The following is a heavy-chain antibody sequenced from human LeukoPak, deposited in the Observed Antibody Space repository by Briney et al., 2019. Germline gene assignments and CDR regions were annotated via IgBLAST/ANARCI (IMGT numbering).Heavy chain of an antibody. CDR1: GFTVSSNY. D-gene: IGHD6-13*01. CDR2: IYSGGDT. V-gene: IGHV3-53*01. J-gene: IGHJ4*02. Sequence: GGSLRLSCAASGFTVSSNYMNWVRQAPGKGLEWVSIIYSGGDTYYAGSVKGRFTISRDNSKNTLYLQMNSLRAEDTAVYYCARAYPPPAAGFDYWGQGTLVTVSS. CDR3: ARAYPPPAAGFDY.